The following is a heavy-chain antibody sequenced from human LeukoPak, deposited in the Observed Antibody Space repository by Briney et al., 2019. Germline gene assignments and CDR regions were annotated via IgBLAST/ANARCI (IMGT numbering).Heavy chain of an antibody. CDR3: ARSTKAYGSGGYYTYFDY. CDR1: GGSISSYY. CDR2: IYYSGST. J-gene: IGHJ4*02. D-gene: IGHD3-10*01. Sequence: TPSETLSLTCTVSGGSISSYYWSWIRQPPGKGLEWIGYIYYSGSTNYNPSLKSRVTISVDTSKNQFSLKLSSVTAADTAVYYCARSTKAYGSGGYYTYFDYWGQGTLVTVSP. V-gene: IGHV4-59*01.